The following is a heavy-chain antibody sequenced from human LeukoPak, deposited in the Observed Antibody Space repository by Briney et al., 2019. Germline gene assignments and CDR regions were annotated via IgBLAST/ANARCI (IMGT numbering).Heavy chain of an antibody. V-gene: IGHV1-46*01. CDR2: INPSSGST. CDR3: ARDLRDIEGMDV. D-gene: IGHD2-15*01. CDR1: EYPFTSYY. J-gene: IGHJ6*02. Sequence: ASVKVSCKASEYPFTSYYIHWVRQAPGQGLEWMGLINPSSGSTNYAQKFLGRVTITRDTSASTAYMELSSLRSEDTAVYYCARDLRDIEGMDVWGQGTTVTVSS.